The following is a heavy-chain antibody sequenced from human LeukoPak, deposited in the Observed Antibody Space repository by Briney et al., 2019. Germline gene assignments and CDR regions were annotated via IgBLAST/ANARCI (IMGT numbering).Heavy chain of an antibody. Sequence: GGSLRLSCAGSGFTFSSYSMNWVRQAPGKGLEWVSSISSSSSYIYYADSVKGRFSIFRDNSKNMLYLQMNSLRVEDTAVYYCAKGHADSSGYYYFDSWGQGTLVTVPS. V-gene: IGHV3-21*04. D-gene: IGHD3-22*01. CDR3: AKGHADSSGYYYFDS. J-gene: IGHJ4*02. CDR1: GFTFSSYS. CDR2: ISSSSSYI.